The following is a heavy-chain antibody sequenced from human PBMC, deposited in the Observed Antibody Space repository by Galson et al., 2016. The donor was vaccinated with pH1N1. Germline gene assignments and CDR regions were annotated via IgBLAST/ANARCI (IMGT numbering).Heavy chain of an antibody. CDR2: INQDGSQK. CDR3: ARAIGASGAF. V-gene: IGHV3-7*01. J-gene: IGHJ4*02. D-gene: IGHD6-13*01. Sequence: SLRLSCAGSRFSFSDYWMHWVRQAPGKGLEWVPNINQDGSQKYYVDSVRGRFTISRDNAKNSLYLQMNSLRAEDTAVYYCARAIGASGAFWGQGTLVTVSS. CDR1: RFSFSDYW.